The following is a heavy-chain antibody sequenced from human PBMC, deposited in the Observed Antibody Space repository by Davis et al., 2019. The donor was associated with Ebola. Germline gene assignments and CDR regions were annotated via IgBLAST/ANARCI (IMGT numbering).Heavy chain of an antibody. J-gene: IGHJ5*02. CDR1: GGSISSSNW. Sequence: MPSETLSLTCAVSGGSISSSNWWSWVRQPPGKGLEWIGEIYHSGSTNYNPSLKSRVTISVDTSKNQFSLKLSSVTAADTAVYYCARAGRFLEWLSRFDPWGQGTLVTVSS. V-gene: IGHV4-4*02. D-gene: IGHD3-3*01. CDR3: ARAGRFLEWLSRFDP. CDR2: IYHSGST.